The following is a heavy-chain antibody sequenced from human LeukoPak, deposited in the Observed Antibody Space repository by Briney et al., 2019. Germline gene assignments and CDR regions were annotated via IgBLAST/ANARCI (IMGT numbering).Heavy chain of an antibody. J-gene: IGHJ4*02. D-gene: IGHD6-19*01. CDR2: ISSGGRTI. Sequence: PGGSLRLSCAASGFTFSDYYMSWIRQAPGKGLEWVSYISSGGRTIYYADSVKGRFTMSRDNAKNTLYLQMNSLRAEDTAVYYCARVTAVAGTSVGVDAWGQGILVTVS. CDR1: GFTFSDYY. CDR3: ARVTAVAGTSVGVDA. V-gene: IGHV3-11*04.